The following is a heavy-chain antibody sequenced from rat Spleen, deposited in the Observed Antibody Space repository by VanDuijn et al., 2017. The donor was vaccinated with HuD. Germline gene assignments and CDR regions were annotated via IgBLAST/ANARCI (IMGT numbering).Heavy chain of an antibody. V-gene: IGHV2-41*01. CDR3: ARGPSMDPYWYFDF. Sequence: QVQLKESGPGLVQPSQTLSLTCTVAGFSLTSYNVSWVRQSPGKGLEWMVVIWNSGDTRLNSALKSRLSVSKDTSKSQVFLKMNSLQTEDTATYYCARGPSMDPYWYFDFWGPGTMVTVSS. J-gene: IGHJ1*01. CDR1: GFSLTSYN. D-gene: IGHD3-8*01. CDR2: IWNSGDT.